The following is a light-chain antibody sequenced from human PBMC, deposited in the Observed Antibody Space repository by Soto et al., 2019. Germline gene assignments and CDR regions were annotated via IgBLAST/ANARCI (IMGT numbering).Light chain of an antibody. J-gene: IGLJ3*02. CDR1: SSNVGAGYD. CDR2: NNN. V-gene: IGLV1-40*01. Sequence: QSVLTQPPSVSGAPGERVAISCTGSSSNVGAGYDVHWYQQLPGTAPKLLIYNNNNRPSGVPDRFSGSRSGTSASLAITGLQADDEADYHCQSYDSSLGGVVFGGGTKVTVI. CDR3: QSYDSSLGGVV.